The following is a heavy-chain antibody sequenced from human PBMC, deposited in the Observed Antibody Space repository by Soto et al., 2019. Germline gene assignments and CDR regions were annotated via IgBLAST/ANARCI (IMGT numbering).Heavy chain of an antibody. CDR2: ISGSGGST. V-gene: IGHV3-23*01. CDR1: GFTFSSYA. J-gene: IGHJ4*02. CDR3: AKERTSSGYLDY. Sequence: PGGSLRLSCVASGFTFSSYAMSWVRQAPGKGLEWVSAISGSGGSTYYADSVKGRFTISRDNSKNTLFLQMDSLRTEDTAVYYCAKERTSSGYLDYWGLGTLVTVSS. D-gene: IGHD3-22*01.